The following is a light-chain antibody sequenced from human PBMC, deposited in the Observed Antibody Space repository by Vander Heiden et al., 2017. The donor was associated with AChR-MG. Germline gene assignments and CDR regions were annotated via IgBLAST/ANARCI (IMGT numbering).Light chain of an antibody. Sequence: QMSHSPSPLSASVGDTVPITCRAILSISTYLNWYQQKPGKAPNLLIYAASTLQNGVPSRFRGSGSGTEFTLNISNLQPEDFATYFCQQTYNAGCTFGAGTKV. V-gene: IGKV1-39*01. J-gene: IGKJ4*02. CDR3: QQTYNAGCT. CDR1: LSISTY. CDR2: AAS.